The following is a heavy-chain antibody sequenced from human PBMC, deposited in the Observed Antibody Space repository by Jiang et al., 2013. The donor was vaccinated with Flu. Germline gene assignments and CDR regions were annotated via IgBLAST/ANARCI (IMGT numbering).Heavy chain of an antibody. CDR1: GYTLTELP. CDR3: ARARPPKPLDY. Sequence: GAEVKKPGASVKVSCKVSGYTLTELPMHWVRQAPGKGLEWMGCVNPKNGETRYAEKFQGRVTMTRDTSINTAYMELNRLTSDDTSVYYCARARPPKPLDYWGQGTLVTVSS. D-gene: IGHD1-14*01. CDR2: VNPKNGET. J-gene: IGHJ4*02. V-gene: IGHV1-2*02.